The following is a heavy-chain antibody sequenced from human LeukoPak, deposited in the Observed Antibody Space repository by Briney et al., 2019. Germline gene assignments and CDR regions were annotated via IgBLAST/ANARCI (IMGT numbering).Heavy chain of an antibody. CDR2: IYYSGST. CDR3: ARHQGSIVVVPAAPTAGNAFDI. Sequence: SETLSLTCTVSGGSISSSSYYWGWIRQPPGKGLEWLGSIYYSGSTYYNLSLKSRVTISVDTSKNQFSLKLSSVTAADTAVYYCARHQGSIVVVPAAPTAGNAFDIWGQGTMVTVSS. D-gene: IGHD2-2*01. CDR1: GGSISSSSYY. J-gene: IGHJ3*02. V-gene: IGHV4-39*01.